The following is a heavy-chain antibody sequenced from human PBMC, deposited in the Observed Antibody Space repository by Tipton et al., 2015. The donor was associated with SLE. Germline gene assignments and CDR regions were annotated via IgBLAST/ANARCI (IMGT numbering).Heavy chain of an antibody. CDR2: IERTGST. V-gene: IGHV4-4*02. Sequence: TLSLTCTVSGASISSGYWWSWVRQSPGKGLEWIGEIERTGSTNYSPSLMSRVTISVDKSKNQFSLNLNSVTAADTAMYYCATSLNYYDSSGPEGWGQGTMVTVSS. D-gene: IGHD3-22*01. CDR3: ATSLNYYDSSGPEG. CDR1: GASISSGYW. J-gene: IGHJ3*01.